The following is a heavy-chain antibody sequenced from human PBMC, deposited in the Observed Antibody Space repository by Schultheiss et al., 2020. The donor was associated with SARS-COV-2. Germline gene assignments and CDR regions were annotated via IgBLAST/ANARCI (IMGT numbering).Heavy chain of an antibody. Sequence: GGSLRLSCAASGFTFSSYSMNWVRQAPGKGLEWVSSISSSSSSIYYSDSVKGRFTISRDNAKNSLYLQMNSLRAEDTAVYYCASTVDPIVVVPTATCGYWGQGTLVTVSS. CDR1: GFTFSSYS. D-gene: IGHD2-2*01. CDR3: ASTVDPIVVVPTATCGY. J-gene: IGHJ4*02. V-gene: IGHV3-21*01. CDR2: ISSSSSSI.